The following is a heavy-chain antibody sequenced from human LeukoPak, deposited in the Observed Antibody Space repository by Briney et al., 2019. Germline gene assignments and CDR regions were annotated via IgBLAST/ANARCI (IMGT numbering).Heavy chain of an antibody. D-gene: IGHD2-2*01. J-gene: IGHJ6*02. CDR3: AKSDRYCSSTSCYPLYYYYGVDV. CDR1: GFTFSSYA. V-gene: IGHV3-23*01. CDR2: ISTGGGST. Sequence: PGGSLRLSCAASGFTFSSYAMSWVRQAPGKGLEWVSAISTGGGSTFYADSVKGRFTISRDNSKNTLYLQMDSLRAEDTAVYSCAKSDRYCSSTSCYPLYYYYGVDVWGQGTTVTVSS.